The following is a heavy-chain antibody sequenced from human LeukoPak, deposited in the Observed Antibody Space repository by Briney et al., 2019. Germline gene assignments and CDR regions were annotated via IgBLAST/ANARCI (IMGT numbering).Heavy chain of an antibody. D-gene: IGHD2-2*01. CDR3: AKDVDLVVPAACDY. Sequence: GGSLRLSCAASGFMFKDYYMSWIRQSPGKGVEWVSYISSSSSYTNYAYSVRGRFTISRDNAKHPLYLQMNSLRAEDTAVYYCAKDVDLVVPAACDYWGQGTLVTVSS. CDR1: GFMFKDYY. CDR2: ISSSSSYT. J-gene: IGHJ4*02. V-gene: IGHV3-11*05.